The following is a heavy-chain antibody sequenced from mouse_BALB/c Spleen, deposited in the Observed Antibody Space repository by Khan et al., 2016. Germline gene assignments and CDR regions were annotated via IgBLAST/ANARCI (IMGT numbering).Heavy chain of an antibody. D-gene: IGHD2-3*01. CDR1: GYTFTNYG. CDR3: ARWLLRYYAMDY. Sequence: QIQLVQSGPELKKPGETVKISCKASGYTFTNYGMNWVKQAPGKGLKWMGWINTSTGEPTYADDFKGRFAFSLETSASTAYLQINNLKNEDTATYFCARWLLRYYAMDYWGQGTSVTVSS. CDR2: INTSTGEP. V-gene: IGHV9-3-1*01. J-gene: IGHJ4*01.